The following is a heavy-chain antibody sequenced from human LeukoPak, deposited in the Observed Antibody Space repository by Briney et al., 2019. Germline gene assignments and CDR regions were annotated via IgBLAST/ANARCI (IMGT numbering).Heavy chain of an antibody. CDR3: ARAKSIAVAGREARRYDIDY. D-gene: IGHD6-19*01. CDR2: MNPNSGNT. Sequence: ASVKVSCKASGYTFTSYDTNWVRQATGQGLEWMGWMNPNSGNTGYAQKFQGRVTITRNTSISTAYMELSSLRSEDTAVYYCARAKSIAVAGREARRYDIDYWGQGTLVTVSS. J-gene: IGHJ4*02. CDR1: GYTFTSYD. V-gene: IGHV1-8*03.